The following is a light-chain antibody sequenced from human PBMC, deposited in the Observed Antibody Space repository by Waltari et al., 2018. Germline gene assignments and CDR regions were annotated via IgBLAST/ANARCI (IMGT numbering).Light chain of an antibody. CDR3: QSYDTTLSVV. V-gene: IGLV1-40*01. Sequence: QSVLTQPPPVSGAPGQRVSISCTGSPSNIGAGYDVHWDQQGPGKAPKLLIYGTNTRPLGVPDRFFGSQYGTSASLAIIGLQAEDEGDYYCQSYDTTLSVVFGGGTKLTVL. CDR2: GTN. CDR1: PSNIGAGYD. J-gene: IGLJ2*01.